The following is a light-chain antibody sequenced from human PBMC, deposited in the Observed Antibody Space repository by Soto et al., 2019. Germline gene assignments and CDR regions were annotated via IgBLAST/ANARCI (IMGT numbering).Light chain of an antibody. V-gene: IGKV3-11*01. CDR2: DAS. J-gene: IGKJ4*01. CDR3: QQRSNWPPLT. CDR1: QSVSSY. Sequence: EIVLTQSPATLSLSPGERATLSCRASQSVSSYLAWYQQKPGQAPRLLIYDASNRSTGIPARFSGSGSGTDFTLTISCLEPEYFAVYYCQQRSNWPPLTFGGGTKVEIK.